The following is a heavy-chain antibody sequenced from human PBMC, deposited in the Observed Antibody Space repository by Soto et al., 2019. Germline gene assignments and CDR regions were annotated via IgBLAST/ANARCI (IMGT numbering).Heavy chain of an antibody. CDR2: ISDYNGNT. Sequence: QVQLVQSGAEVKKPGASVKVSCKASGYSFTTYGISWVRQAPGQGLEWMGWISDYNGNTNYEKKFQGRVTMTTDTSKRTAYMELKGLRSDDTAVYYCAREGYYSGSESYSPPRYYGMDVWGQGTTVTVS. J-gene: IGHJ6*02. V-gene: IGHV1-18*01. D-gene: IGHD3-10*01. CDR1: GYSFTTYG. CDR3: AREGYYSGSESYSPPRYYGMDV.